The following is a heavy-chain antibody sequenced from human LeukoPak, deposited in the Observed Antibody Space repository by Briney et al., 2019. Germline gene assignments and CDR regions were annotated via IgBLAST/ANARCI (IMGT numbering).Heavy chain of an antibody. CDR3: GRYSLGGDY. CDR1: GFSFSTFG. D-gene: IGHD3-16*01. Sequence: PGGSLRLSCAASGFSFSTFGMHWARRAPGKGLEWVAVIWNDGSKKFYAESVKGRSTISSDNSQNTHYLQMNRMRADDTASYYCGRYSLGGDYWGQGTLVTVSS. V-gene: IGHV3-33*08. CDR2: IWNDGSKK. J-gene: IGHJ4*02.